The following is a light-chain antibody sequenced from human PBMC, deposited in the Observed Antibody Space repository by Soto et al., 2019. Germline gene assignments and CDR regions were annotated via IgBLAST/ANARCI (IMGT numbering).Light chain of an antibody. V-gene: IGKV3-11*01. Sequence: EIGMTQSPATLSLSPRATVXLSCRASQSLTRNLAWYQHKPGQSPRLLIYGASARATGIPARFSGSGSGTDFTLTISSLEHEDFAVYYCQQRSNWLSITFGQGRRLEI. J-gene: IGKJ5*01. CDR1: QSLTRN. CDR3: QQRSNWLSIT. CDR2: GAS.